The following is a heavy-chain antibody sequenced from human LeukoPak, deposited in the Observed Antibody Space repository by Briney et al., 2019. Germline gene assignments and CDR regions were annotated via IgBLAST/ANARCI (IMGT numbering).Heavy chain of an antibody. CDR3: AKDPFTYYGSGSYQQYYFDY. D-gene: IGHD3-10*01. CDR1: GFTFSSCG. CDR2: ISYDGSNK. J-gene: IGHJ4*02. V-gene: IGHV3-30*18. Sequence: GRSLRLSCAASGFTFSSCGMHWVRQAPGKGLEWVAVISYDGSNKYYADSVKGRFTISRDNSKNTLYLQMNSLRAEDTAVYYCAKDPFTYYGSGSYQQYYFDYWGQGTLVTVSS.